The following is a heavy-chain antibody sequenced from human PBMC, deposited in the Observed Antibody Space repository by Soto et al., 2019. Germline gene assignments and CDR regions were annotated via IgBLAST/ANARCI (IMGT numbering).Heavy chain of an antibody. D-gene: IGHD3-22*01. J-gene: IGHJ5*02. V-gene: IGHV1-46*01. CDR3: ARDYPYDSSAYSRYNCFDP. Sequence: AASVKVSCKASGYTFITYYMHWVRQAPGQGLEWMGIINPGGGSTSYAQKFQGRVTMTRDTSTSTVYMELSSLRSEDTAVYYCARDYPYDSSAYSRYNCFDPWGQGTLVTVSS. CDR2: INPGGGST. CDR1: GYTFITYY.